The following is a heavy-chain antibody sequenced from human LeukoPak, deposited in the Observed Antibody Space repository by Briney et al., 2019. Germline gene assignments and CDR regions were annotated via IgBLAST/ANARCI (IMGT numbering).Heavy chain of an antibody. CDR1: GGSISSGGYY. Sequence: SQTLSLTCTVSGGSISSGGYYWSWIRQPPGKGLEWIGYIYHSGSTYYNPSLKSRVTISVDRSKNQFSLKLSSVTAADTAVYYCAREPYCSSTSCFNMDVWGKGTTVTVSS. CDR2: IYHSGST. CDR3: AREPYCSSTSCFNMDV. D-gene: IGHD2-2*01. V-gene: IGHV4-30-2*01. J-gene: IGHJ6*03.